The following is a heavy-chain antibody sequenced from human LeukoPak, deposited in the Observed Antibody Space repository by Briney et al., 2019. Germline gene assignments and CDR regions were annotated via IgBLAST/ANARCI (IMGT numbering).Heavy chain of an antibody. D-gene: IGHD4/OR15-4a*01. CDR1: GFTLSSYW. CDR2: IKEDGSEK. J-gene: IGHJ4*02. Sequence: GGSLRLSCAASGFTLSSYWMSWVRQAPGKGLEWVANIKEDGSEKYYVDSVKGRFTISRDNAKNSLYLQMNSLRVKDTAVYYCARGPMTIISIGGQGTLVTVSS. CDR3: ARGPMTIISI. V-gene: IGHV3-7*01.